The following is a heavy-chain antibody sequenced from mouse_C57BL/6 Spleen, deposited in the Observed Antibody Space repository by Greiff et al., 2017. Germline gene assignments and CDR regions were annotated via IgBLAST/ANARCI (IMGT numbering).Heavy chain of an antibody. CDR3: TRSPNYYDSSPLDY. J-gene: IGHJ2*01. CDR2: IDPETGGT. CDR1: GYTFTDYE. Sequence: VQLQQSGAELVRPGASVTLSCKASGYTFTDYEMHWVKQTPVHGLEWIGAIDPETGGTAYNQKFKGKAILTADKSSSTAYMELRSLTSEDSAVYYGTRSPNYYDSSPLDYWGQGTTLTVSS. D-gene: IGHD1-1*01. V-gene: IGHV1-15*01.